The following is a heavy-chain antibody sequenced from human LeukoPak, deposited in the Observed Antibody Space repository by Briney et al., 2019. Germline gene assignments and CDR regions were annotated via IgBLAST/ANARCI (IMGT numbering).Heavy chain of an antibody. CDR1: GGSISSSSYY. V-gene: IGHV4-39*07. D-gene: IGHD2-15*01. J-gene: IGHJ5*02. Sequence: PSETLSLICTVSGGSISSSSYYWGWIRQPPGKGLEWIGSIYYSGSTYYNPSLKSRVTISVDTSKNQFSLKLSSVTAADTAVYYCARDKGRSWFDPWGQGTLVTVSS. CDR3: ARDKGRSWFDP. CDR2: IYYSGST.